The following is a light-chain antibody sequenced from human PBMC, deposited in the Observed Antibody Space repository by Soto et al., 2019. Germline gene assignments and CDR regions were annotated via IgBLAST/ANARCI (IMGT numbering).Light chain of an antibody. J-gene: IGLJ1*01. CDR3: GSWDSSLSAYV. V-gene: IGLV1-51*01. CDR1: SSNIGGNS. CDR2: DDN. Sequence: VLTHPPSVSSAPGQKVTISCSGSSSNIGGNSVSWYQQLPGTAPKLLIYDDNKRPSGIPDRFSGSKSGTSATLGITGFQTGDEADYYCGSWDSSLSAYVFGTGTKV.